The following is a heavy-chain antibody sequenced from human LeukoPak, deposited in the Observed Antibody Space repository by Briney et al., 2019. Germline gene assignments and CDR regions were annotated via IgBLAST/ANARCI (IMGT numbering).Heavy chain of an antibody. D-gene: IGHD3-10*01. V-gene: IGHV4-39*01. J-gene: IGHJ1*01. CDR1: GGSISSSSYY. CDR3: ARHLYGESNFQH. CDR2: IYYSGST. Sequence: SETLSLTCTVSGGSISSSSYYWGWIRQPPGKGLEWIGSIYYSGSTYYNPSLKSRVTISVDTSKNQFSLKLSSVTAADTAVYYCARHLYGESNFQHWGQGTLVTVSS.